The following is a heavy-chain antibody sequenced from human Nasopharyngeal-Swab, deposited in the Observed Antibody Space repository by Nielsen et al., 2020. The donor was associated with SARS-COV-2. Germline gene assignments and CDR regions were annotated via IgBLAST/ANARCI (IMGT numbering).Heavy chain of an antibody. Sequence: RQAPGKGLEWIGYIYYSGSTNYNPSLKSRVTISVDTSKNQFSLKLSSVTAADTAVYYCARRILYDGMDVWGQGTTVTVSS. J-gene: IGHJ6*02. CDR2: IYYSGST. D-gene: IGHD2-15*01. CDR3: ARRILYDGMDV. V-gene: IGHV4-61*07.